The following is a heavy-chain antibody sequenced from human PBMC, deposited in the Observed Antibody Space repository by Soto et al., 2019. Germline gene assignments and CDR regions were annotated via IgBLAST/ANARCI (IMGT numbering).Heavy chain of an antibody. J-gene: IGHJ6*03. CDR2: IKQDGSEK. D-gene: IGHD2-2*01. CDR1: GFTFSSYW. V-gene: IGHV3-7*03. Sequence: GGSLRLSCAASGFTFSSYWMSWVRQAPGKGLEWVANIKQDGSEKYYVDSVKGRFTISRDNAKNSLYLQMNSLRAEDTAVYYCARASVVPAAMRDYYYYMDVWGKGTTVTVSS. CDR3: ARASVVPAAMRDYYYYMDV.